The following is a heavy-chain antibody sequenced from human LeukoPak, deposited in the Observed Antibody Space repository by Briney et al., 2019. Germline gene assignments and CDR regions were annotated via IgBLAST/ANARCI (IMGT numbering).Heavy chain of an antibody. CDR2: ISSSSSYK. CDR1: EFTFSSYS. J-gene: IGHJ4*02. V-gene: IGHV3-21*01. D-gene: IGHD4-11*01. Sequence: KPGGSLRLSCAASEFTFSSYSMNWVRQAPGKGLEWVSSISSSSSYKYHADSVKGRFTISRDNAKNSLYLQMNSLRAEDTAVYYCARDWTTVGPFDYWGQGTLVTVSS. CDR3: ARDWTTVGPFDY.